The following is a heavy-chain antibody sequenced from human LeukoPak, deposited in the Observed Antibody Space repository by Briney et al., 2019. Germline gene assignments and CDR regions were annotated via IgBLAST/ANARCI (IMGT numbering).Heavy chain of an antibody. J-gene: IGHJ4*02. V-gene: IGHV1-2*02. CDR3: ARFRPAAGLPYYFDY. Sequence: GASVKVSCKASGYTFTGYYMHWVRQAPGQGLEWMGWINPNSGGTNYAQKFQGRVTMTRDTSISTAYMELSRLRSDDTAVYYCARFRPAAGLPYYFDYWGQGTLVTVSS. CDR1: GYTFTGYY. CDR2: INPNSGGT. D-gene: IGHD6-13*01.